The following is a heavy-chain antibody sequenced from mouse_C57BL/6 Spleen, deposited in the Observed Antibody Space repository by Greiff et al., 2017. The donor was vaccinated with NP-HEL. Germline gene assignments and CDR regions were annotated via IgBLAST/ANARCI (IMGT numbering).Heavy chain of an antibody. J-gene: IGHJ2*01. Sequence: QVQLQQPGAELVKPGASVKLSCKASGYTFTSYWMQWVKQRPGQGLEWIGEIDPSDSYTNYNQKFKGKATLTVDPSSSTAYMQLSSLTSEDSAVYYCARSPYGSYYFDYWGQGTTLTVSS. CDR1: GYTFTSYW. D-gene: IGHD1-1*02. CDR3: ARSPYGSYYFDY. V-gene: IGHV1-50*01. CDR2: IDPSDSYT.